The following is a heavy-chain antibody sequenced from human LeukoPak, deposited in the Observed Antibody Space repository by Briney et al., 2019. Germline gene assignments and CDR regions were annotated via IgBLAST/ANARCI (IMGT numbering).Heavy chain of an antibody. Sequence: SETLSLTCAVYGGSFSGYYWSWIRQPPGKGLEWIGEINHSGSTNYNPSLKSRVTISVDTSKNQFSLKLSSVTAADTAVYYCARSGTISNDYWGQGTLVTVSS. J-gene: IGHJ4*02. CDR2: INHSGST. V-gene: IGHV4-34*01. CDR3: ARSGTISNDY. D-gene: IGHD5-12*01. CDR1: GGSFSGYY.